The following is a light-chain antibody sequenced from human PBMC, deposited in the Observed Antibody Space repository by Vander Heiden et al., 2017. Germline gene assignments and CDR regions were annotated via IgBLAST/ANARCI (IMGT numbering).Light chain of an antibody. CDR1: NSAVGGSNY. V-gene: IGLV2-11*01. J-gene: IGLJ1*01. Sequence: QSALTQPRSVSGSPGQSVTISFTGTNSAVGGSNYVSWYQQNTGKAHKHMIHEVSKRPSGVPDRFLGSKSANPASLTTLGLQAEDEADYYCCSYAGSYRYVVGTGTKFTVL. CDR3: CSYAGSYRYV. CDR2: EVS.